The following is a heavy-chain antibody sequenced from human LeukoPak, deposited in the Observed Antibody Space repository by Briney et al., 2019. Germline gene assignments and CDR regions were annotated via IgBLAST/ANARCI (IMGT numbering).Heavy chain of an antibody. CDR2: IIPIFDTP. Sequence: SVKVSCKASGGTFSNYAISWVRQAPGQGLEWMGGIIPIFDTPNFAQKFQGRVTITRNTSISTAYMELSSLRSEDTAVYYCARSFRRYSSGPTDRYFDYWGQGTLVTVSS. CDR3: ARSFRRYSSGPTDRYFDY. J-gene: IGHJ4*02. V-gene: IGHV1-69*05. CDR1: GGTFSNYA. D-gene: IGHD5-18*01.